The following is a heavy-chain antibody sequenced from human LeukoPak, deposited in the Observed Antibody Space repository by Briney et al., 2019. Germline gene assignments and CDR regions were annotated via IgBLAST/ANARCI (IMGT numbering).Heavy chain of an antibody. CDR3: TTEAGDD. CDR1: GFTFSNAW. CDR2: IKSKTDGGTT. J-gene: IGHJ4*02. D-gene: IGHD5-24*01. V-gene: IGHV3-15*01. Sequence: GGSLRLSCAASGFTFSNAWMSWVRQAPGKGLEWVGHIKSKTDGGTTDYAAPVKGRFTISRDDSKNTLYLQMDSLKTEDTAVYYCTTEAGDDWGQGTLVTVSS.